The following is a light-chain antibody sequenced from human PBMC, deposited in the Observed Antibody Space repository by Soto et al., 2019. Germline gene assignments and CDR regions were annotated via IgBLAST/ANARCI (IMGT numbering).Light chain of an antibody. Sequence: QSVLTQPPSASGTPGQRVTISCSGSSSNIGSNTVSWYQQLPGTAPKLLIYSNNRRPSGVPDRFSGSKSGTSASLAISGLQSEDEADYYCAAWDASLKGVVFGGGTKLTVL. CDR3: AAWDASLKGVV. J-gene: IGLJ2*01. CDR2: SNN. CDR1: SSNIGSNT. V-gene: IGLV1-44*01.